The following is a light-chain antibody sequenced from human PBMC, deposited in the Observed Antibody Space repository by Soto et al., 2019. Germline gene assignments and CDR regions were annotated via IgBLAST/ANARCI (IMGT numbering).Light chain of an antibody. CDR3: QQYSSHST. CDR1: QGISSY. Sequence: AIRITQSPSSVSSSTADRFTITSRASQGISSYLAWYQQKPGKAPKLLIYQASSLENGVPSRFSGSGSGTEFSLTISSLQPDDFATYYCQQYSSHSTFGQGTKVDIK. V-gene: IGKV1-8*01. J-gene: IGKJ1*01. CDR2: QAS.